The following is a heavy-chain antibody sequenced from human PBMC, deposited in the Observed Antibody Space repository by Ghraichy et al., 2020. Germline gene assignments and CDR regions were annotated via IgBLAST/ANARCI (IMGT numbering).Heavy chain of an antibody. Sequence: GGSLRLSCVVSGFNFNNYAMSWVRQAPGKGPEWLSAISHSGLSTHYADSVKGRFTISRDNSKNTLYLQMNGLRAEDTALYYCAKALSSILLSFVTFDFWGQGTLVTVSS. CDR1: GFNFNNYA. V-gene: IGHV3-23*01. CDR3: AKALSSILLSFVTFDF. D-gene: IGHD3-10*01. J-gene: IGHJ4*02. CDR2: ISHSGLST.